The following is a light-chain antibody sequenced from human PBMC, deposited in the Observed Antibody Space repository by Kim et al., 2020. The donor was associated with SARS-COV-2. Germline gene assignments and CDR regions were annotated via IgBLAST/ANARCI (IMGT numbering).Light chain of an antibody. V-gene: IGLV2-8*01. Sequence: QSVTISCTGTSSDVGGYNYVSWYQQNPGKAPKRIIYEVSKRPSGVPDRFSGSKSGNPASLTVSGLQAEDEADYYCSSYAGSNNFGVFGGGTRLTVL. J-gene: IGLJ3*02. CDR1: SSDVGGYNY. CDR2: EVS. CDR3: SSYAGSNNFGV.